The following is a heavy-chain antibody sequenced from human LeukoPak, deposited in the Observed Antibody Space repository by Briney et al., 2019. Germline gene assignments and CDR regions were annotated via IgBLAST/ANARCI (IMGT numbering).Heavy chain of an antibody. V-gene: IGHV3-21*01. CDR3: ASPVVVAASWPFGY. Sequence: GGSLRLSCAASGFTFSSYSMNWVRQAPGKGLEWVSSISSSSSYIYYADSVKGRFTISRDNAKNSLYLQMNSLRAEDTAVYYCASPVVVAASWPFGYWGQGTLVTVSS. CDR1: GFTFSSYS. CDR2: ISSSSSYI. D-gene: IGHD2-15*01. J-gene: IGHJ4*02.